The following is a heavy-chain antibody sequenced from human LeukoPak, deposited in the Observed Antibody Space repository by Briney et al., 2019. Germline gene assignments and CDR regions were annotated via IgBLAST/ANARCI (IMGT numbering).Heavy chain of an antibody. J-gene: IGHJ4*02. Sequence: PGGSLRLSCAASGFTFSTHAMIWVRQAAGKGPEWVSCITGSGSGTYYTDSVKGRFTISRENSNDTLYLQMNGLRAEDTAVYYCVKGRDYNDASAYYIGDFWGQGTLVTVSS. V-gene: IGHV3-23*01. D-gene: IGHD3-22*01. CDR3: VKGRDYNDASAYYIGDF. CDR1: GFTFSTHA. CDR2: ITGSGSGT.